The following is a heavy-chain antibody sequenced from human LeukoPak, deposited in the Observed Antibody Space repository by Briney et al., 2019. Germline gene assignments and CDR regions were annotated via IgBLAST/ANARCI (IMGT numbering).Heavy chain of an antibody. D-gene: IGHD3-22*01. CDR1: GFTVSSNY. J-gene: IGHJ3*02. Sequence: GGSLRLSCVASGFTVSSNYMSWVRQAPGKGLEWVSVIYSGGSTYYADSVKGRFTISRDNSKNTLYLQMNSLRAEDTAVYYCARDLNYYDSSGNDAFDIWGQGTMVTVPS. CDR3: ARDLNYYDSSGNDAFDI. CDR2: IYSGGST. V-gene: IGHV3-53*01.